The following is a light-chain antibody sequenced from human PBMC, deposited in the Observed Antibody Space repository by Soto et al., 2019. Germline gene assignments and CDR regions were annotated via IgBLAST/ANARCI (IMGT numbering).Light chain of an antibody. CDR2: TNN. Sequence: QSVLTQPPSASGTPGQRIIISCSGSTSNIESHSVNWFQQVPGTAPRLLIITNNRRPSGVPDRFSGSKSGNTASLTISGLQAEDEADYYCCSYAGSYTLHVFGTGTKVTVL. J-gene: IGLJ1*01. CDR3: CSYAGSYTLHV. V-gene: IGLV1-44*01. CDR1: TSNIESHS.